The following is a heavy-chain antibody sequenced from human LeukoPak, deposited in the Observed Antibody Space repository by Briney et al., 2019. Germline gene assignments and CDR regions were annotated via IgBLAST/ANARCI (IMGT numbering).Heavy chain of an antibody. D-gene: IGHD3-22*01. Sequence: GASVKVSCKASGYTFTSYYMHWVRQAPGQGLEWMGITNPSGGSTSYAQKFQGRVTMTRDTSTSTVYMELSSLRSEDTAVYYCASPRDSSGYYYDAFDIWGQGTMVTVSS. J-gene: IGHJ3*02. CDR2: TNPSGGST. CDR3: ASPRDSSGYYYDAFDI. CDR1: GYTFTSYY. V-gene: IGHV1-46*01.